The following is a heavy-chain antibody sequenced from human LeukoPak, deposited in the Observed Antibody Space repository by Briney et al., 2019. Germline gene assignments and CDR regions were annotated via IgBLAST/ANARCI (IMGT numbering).Heavy chain of an antibody. V-gene: IGHV1-2*06. Sequence: GASVKVSCKASGYTFTGYYMHWVRQAPGQGLEWMGRINPNSGGTNYAQKFQGRVTMTRDTSISTAYMELSRLRSDDTAVYYCARDRTRNPYYDFWSGAYYGMDVWGQGTTVTVSS. J-gene: IGHJ6*02. CDR2: INPNSGGT. CDR1: GYTFTGYY. CDR3: ARDRTRNPYYDFWSGAYYGMDV. D-gene: IGHD3-3*01.